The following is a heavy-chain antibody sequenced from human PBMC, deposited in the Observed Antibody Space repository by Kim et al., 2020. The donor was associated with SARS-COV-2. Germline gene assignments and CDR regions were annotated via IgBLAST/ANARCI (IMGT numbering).Heavy chain of an antibody. J-gene: IGHJ6*02. CDR2: IGGDDDFI. CDR1: GFNFEDFA. CDR3: AKSKGDYPGFYHGLDV. D-gene: IGHD4-17*01. Sequence: GGSLRLSCAASGFNFEDFALHWVRQVPGKGLEWVSLIGGDDDFIYYGDSVKGRFTVSRDNRKNSLYLQMDSLTIDDTALYYCAKSKGDYPGFYHGLDVWGQGTTVTVSS. V-gene: IGHV3-43*02.